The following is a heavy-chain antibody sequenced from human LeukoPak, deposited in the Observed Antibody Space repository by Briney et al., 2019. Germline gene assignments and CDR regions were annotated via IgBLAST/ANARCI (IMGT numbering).Heavy chain of an antibody. J-gene: IGHJ5*02. D-gene: IGHD6-19*01. V-gene: IGHV1-2*06. CDR3: AREYNSGWFP. Sequence: ASVKVSCKASGYPFTGYYIQWVRQAPGQGLEWMGRIKSNTGGANYAQKFQGRVTLTRDTSITTAYMQLTRLRPDNTAVYYCAREYNSGWFPWGQGTLVTVSS. CDR1: GYPFTGYY. CDR2: IKSNTGGA.